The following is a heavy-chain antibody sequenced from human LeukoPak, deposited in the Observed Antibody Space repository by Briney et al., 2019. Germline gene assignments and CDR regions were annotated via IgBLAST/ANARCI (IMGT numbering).Heavy chain of an antibody. D-gene: IGHD6-13*01. CDR3: ASGYTAAGRRFDP. J-gene: IGHJ5*02. V-gene: IGHV4-39*01. CDR1: GGSVSSSSY. Sequence: SETLSLTCTVSGGSVSSSSYWGWIRQPPGKGLEWIGSIYYSGSTYYSPSLKSRVTISLDASKNQFSLKLSSLTAADTAIYYCASGYTAAGRRFDPWGQGTLVTVSS. CDR2: IYYSGST.